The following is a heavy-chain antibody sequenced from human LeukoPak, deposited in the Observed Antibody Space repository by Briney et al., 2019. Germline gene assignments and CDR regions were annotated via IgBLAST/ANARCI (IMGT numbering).Heavy chain of an antibody. CDR2: IYHSGST. Sequence: SGTLSLTCAVSGGSISSSNWWSWVRQPPGKGLEWIGEIYHSGSTNYNPSLKSRVTISVDTSKNRFSLKLSSVTAADTAVYYCARGLGGYSYGSLDPDAFDIWGQGTMVTVSS. V-gene: IGHV4-4*02. J-gene: IGHJ3*02. CDR1: GGSISSSNW. D-gene: IGHD5-18*01. CDR3: ARGLGGYSYGSLDPDAFDI.